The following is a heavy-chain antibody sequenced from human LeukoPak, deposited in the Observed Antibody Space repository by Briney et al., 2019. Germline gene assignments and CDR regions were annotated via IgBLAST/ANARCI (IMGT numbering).Heavy chain of an antibody. CDR1: GFTFSSYG. CDR3: TTAPYYDYVWGG. J-gene: IGHJ4*02. CDR2: IKSKTDGGTT. V-gene: IGHV3-15*01. D-gene: IGHD3-16*01. Sequence: GGSLRLSRAASGFTFSSYGMHWVRQAPGKGLEWVGRIKSKTDGGTTDYAAPVKGRFTISRDDSKNTLYLQMNSLKTEDTAVYYCTTAPYYDYVWGGWGQGTLVTVSS.